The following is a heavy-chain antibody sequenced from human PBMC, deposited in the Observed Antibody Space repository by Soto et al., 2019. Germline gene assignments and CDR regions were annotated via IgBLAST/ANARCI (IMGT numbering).Heavy chain of an antibody. CDR2: INHSGSA. CDR3: ARGQVVAAQH. D-gene: IGHD2-15*01. CDR1: DESFSAYI. V-gene: IGHV4-34*01. Sequence: PSETLSLTCAVYDESFSAYIWTWLRQTPGKGLQWIGQINHSGSASYNPSLKSRVTISVHTSNSQFSLELSSVTAADTAVYYCARGQVVAAQHWGQGTLVTVSS. J-gene: IGHJ4*02.